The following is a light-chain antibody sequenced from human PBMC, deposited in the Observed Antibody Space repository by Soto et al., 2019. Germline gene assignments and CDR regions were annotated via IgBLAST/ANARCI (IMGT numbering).Light chain of an antibody. Sequence: QSVLTQPPSASGTPGQRVTISCSGSSSNIGSNYVYWYQQLPGTVPQLLIYRNSERPSGVPDRFSGSKSGTSASLAITGLQAEDEADYYCQSYDSSLSVVVFGGGTKVTVL. V-gene: IGLV1-47*01. CDR3: QSYDSSLSVVV. CDR2: RNS. CDR1: SSNIGSNY. J-gene: IGLJ2*01.